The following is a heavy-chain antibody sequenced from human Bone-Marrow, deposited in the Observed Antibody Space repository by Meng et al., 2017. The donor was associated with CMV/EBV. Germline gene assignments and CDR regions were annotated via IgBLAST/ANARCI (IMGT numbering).Heavy chain of an antibody. J-gene: IGHJ6*02. CDR3: ARQSPWRLTRPAYYYYYGMDV. V-gene: IGHV3-73*01. Sequence: GESLKISCAASGFTFSGSAMHWVRQASGKGLEWVGRIRSKANSYATAYAASVKGRFTISRDDSKNTAYLQMNSLRAEDTAVYYCARQSPWRLTRPAYYYYYGMDVWGQGPTVTGSS. CDR1: GFTFSGSA. D-gene: IGHD2-21*02. CDR2: IRSKANSYAT.